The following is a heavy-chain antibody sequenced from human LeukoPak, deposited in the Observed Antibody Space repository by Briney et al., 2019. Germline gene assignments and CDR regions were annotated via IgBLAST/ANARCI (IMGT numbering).Heavy chain of an antibody. CDR1: GYSFTSYW. V-gene: IGHV5-51*01. D-gene: IGHD4-17*01. J-gene: IGHJ3*02. CDR2: IYPGDSDT. CDR3: ARPDYGDTHDAFDI. Sequence: PGASLKISCKGSGYSFTSYWIGWVRQLPGKGLEWMGIIYPGDSDTRYSPSFQGQVTISADESISTAYLQWSSLKASDTAMYYCARPDYGDTHDAFDIWGQGTMVTVSS.